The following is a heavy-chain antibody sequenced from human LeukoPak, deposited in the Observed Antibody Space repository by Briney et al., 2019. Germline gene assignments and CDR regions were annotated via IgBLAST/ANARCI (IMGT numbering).Heavy chain of an antibody. V-gene: IGHV3-33*01. CDR2: IWYDGSNK. J-gene: IGHJ4*02. D-gene: IGHD1-26*01. CDR1: GFG. CDR3: ARDLMGEDNY. Sequence: GRSLRLSCAASGFGMHWVRQAPGKGLEWVAIIWYDGSNKYYSDSVKGRFTISRDNSKNTLYLQMNSLRAEDTAVYYCARDLMGEDNYWDQGTLVTVSS.